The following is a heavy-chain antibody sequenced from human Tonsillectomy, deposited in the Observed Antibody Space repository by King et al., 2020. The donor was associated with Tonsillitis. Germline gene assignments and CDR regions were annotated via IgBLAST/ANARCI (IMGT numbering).Heavy chain of an antibody. D-gene: IGHD3-10*01. Sequence: VQLVESGGGLVQPGGSLRLSCAASGFTFSSYAMNWVRQAPGKGLEGVSVIYSGGVSTYYADSVKGRFTISRDNSKNTLYLQMNSLGAEDTAVYYCAKDLDRGFGELFSYFGMDVWGHGTTVTVSS. J-gene: IGHJ6*02. CDR1: GFTFSSYA. CDR3: AKDLDRGFGELFSYFGMDV. CDR2: IYSGGVST. V-gene: IGHV3-23*03.